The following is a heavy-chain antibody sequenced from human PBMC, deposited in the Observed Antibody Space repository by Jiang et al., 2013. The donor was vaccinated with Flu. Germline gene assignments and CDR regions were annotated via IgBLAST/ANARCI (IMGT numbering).Heavy chain of an antibody. V-gene: IGHV4-34*01. D-gene: IGHD2-15*01. J-gene: IGHJ4*02. CDR2: NHSGST. Sequence: NHSGSTNYNPSLKSRVTISVDTSKNQFSLKLSSVTAADTAVYYCARDCSGGSCYSPSFDYWGQGTLVTVSS. CDR3: ARDCSGGSCYSPSFDY.